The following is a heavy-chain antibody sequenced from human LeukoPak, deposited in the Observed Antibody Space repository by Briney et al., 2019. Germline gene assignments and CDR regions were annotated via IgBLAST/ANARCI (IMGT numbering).Heavy chain of an antibody. V-gene: IGHV5-10-1*01. Sequence: LRESLKISCKGSGYSFTSYWISWVRQMPGKGLEWMGRIDPSDSYTNYSPSFQGHVTISADKSISTAYLQWSSLKASDTAMYYCARGDVVGVDPWGQGTLVTVSS. J-gene: IGHJ5*02. CDR2: IDPSDSYT. CDR3: ARGDVVGVDP. CDR1: GYSFTSYW. D-gene: IGHD2-2*01.